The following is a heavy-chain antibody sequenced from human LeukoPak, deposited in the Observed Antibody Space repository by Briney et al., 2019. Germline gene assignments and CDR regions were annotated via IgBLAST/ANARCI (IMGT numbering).Heavy chain of an antibody. CDR3: ARSPFTRTLTAIAAAGTPDY. D-gene: IGHD6-13*01. CDR1: GGSFSGYY. V-gene: IGHV4-34*01. CDR2: INHSGST. J-gene: IGHJ4*02. Sequence: SETLSLTCAVYGGSFSGYYWSWIRQPPGKGLEWIGEINHSGSTNYNPSLKSRVTISVDTSKNQFSLKLSSVTAADTAEYYCARSPFTRTLTAIAAAGTPDYWGQGTLVTVSS.